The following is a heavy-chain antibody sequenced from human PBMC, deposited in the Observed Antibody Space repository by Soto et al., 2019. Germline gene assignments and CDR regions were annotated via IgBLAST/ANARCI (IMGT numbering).Heavy chain of an antibody. CDR1: GYTFTSYY. D-gene: IGHD3-22*01. Sequence: ASVKVSCKASGYTFTSYYMHWVRQAPGQGLEWMGIINPSGGSTSYAQSFQGRVTMTRDTFTCTVYMELSSLRSEDTAVYYCAAPSPAPYDSSGYYGHDAFDIWGQGTMVTVSS. V-gene: IGHV1-46*01. CDR2: INPSGGST. J-gene: IGHJ3*02. CDR3: AAPSPAPYDSSGYYGHDAFDI.